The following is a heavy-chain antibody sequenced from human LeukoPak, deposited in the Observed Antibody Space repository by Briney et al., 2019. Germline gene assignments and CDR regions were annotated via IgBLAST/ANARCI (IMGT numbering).Heavy chain of an antibody. V-gene: IGHV4-30-2*01. CDR3: ARIGWYSSGWYPYGMDV. J-gene: IGHJ6*02. D-gene: IGHD6-19*01. Sequence: LRLSCAASGFTFSSYAMSWIRQPPGKGLEWIGYIYHSGSTYYNPSLKGRVTISVDRSKNQFSLKLSSVTAADTAVYYCARIGWYSSGWYPYGMDVWGQGTTVTVSS. CDR2: IYHSGST. CDR1: GFTFSSYA.